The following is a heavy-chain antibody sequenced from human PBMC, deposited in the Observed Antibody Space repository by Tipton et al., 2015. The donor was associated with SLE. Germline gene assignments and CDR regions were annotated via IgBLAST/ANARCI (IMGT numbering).Heavy chain of an antibody. Sequence: TLSLTCSVSGDSISSGDYYWSWIRQPPGKGLEWIGEINHSGSTNYNPSLKSRVTISVDTSKNQFSLKLSSVTAADTAVYYCARAEDPRYYYGMDVWGQGTTVTVSS. V-gene: IGHV4-61*08. J-gene: IGHJ6*02. CDR3: ARAEDPRYYYGMDV. CDR1: GDSISSGDYY. CDR2: INHSGST.